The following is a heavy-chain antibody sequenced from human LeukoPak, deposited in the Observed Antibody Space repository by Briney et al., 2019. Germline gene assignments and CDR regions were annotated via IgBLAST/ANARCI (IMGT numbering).Heavy chain of an antibody. D-gene: IGHD3-9*01. J-gene: IGHJ4*02. CDR2: TSGGGGTT. CDR3: ARDRLRYFDWLLDY. V-gene: IGHV3-23*01. Sequence: GGSLRLSCAASGFTFSSYGMSWVRQAPGKGLEWVSATSGGGGTTYYADSVKGRFTIPRDNAKNSLYLQMNSLRAEDTAVYYCARDRLRYFDWLLDYWGQGTLVTVSS. CDR1: GFTFSSYG.